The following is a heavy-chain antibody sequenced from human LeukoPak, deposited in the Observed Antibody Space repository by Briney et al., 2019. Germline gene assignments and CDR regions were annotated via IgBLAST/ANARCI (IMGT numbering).Heavy chain of an antibody. CDR3: ARGTGTTYSPFDY. CDR2: INHSGST. V-gene: IGHV4-34*01. J-gene: IGHJ4*02. D-gene: IGHD1-7*01. Sequence: PSETLSLTCAVYGGSFSGYYWSWIRQPPGKGLEWIGEINHSGSTNYNPSLKSRVTMSVDTSKNQFSLKLSSVTAADTAVYYCARGTGTTYSPFDYWGQGTLVTVSS. CDR1: GGSFSGYY.